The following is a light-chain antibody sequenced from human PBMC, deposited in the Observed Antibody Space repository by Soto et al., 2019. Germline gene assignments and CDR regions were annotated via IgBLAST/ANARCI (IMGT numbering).Light chain of an antibody. V-gene: IGLV2-8*01. Sequence: QSSLTQPASVSGSPGQSITISCTGTSSDVGGYNYVSWYQQHPGKAPKLMIYEVRERPSGVPDRFSGSKSGNTASLTVSGLQAEDECDYYCSSYAGNNNLLFGGGTKLTVL. J-gene: IGLJ2*01. CDR3: SSYAGNNNLL. CDR1: SSDVGGYNY. CDR2: EVR.